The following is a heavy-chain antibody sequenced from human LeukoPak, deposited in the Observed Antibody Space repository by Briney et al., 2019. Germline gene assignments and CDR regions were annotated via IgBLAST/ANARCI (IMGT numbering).Heavy chain of an antibody. CDR1: GFTFSSYW. CDR3: ARNLGYCSSTSCYTGTGDY. V-gene: IGHV3-7*01. CDR2: IKQDKSEK. D-gene: IGHD2-2*02. Sequence: GGSLRLSCAASGFTFSSYWMSWVRRAPGKGLEWVANIKQDKSEKYYVDSVKGRFTISRDNAKNSLYLQMNSLRAEDTAVYYCARNLGYCSSTSCYTGTGDYWGQGTLVTVSS. J-gene: IGHJ4*02.